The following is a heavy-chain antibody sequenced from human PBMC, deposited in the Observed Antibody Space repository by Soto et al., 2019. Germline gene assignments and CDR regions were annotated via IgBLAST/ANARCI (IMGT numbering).Heavy chain of an antibody. CDR3: SKLPVQSGPGNYLFGLDV. V-gene: IGHV3-73*01. CDR2: IRRKAYSYAT. J-gene: IGHJ6*02. Sequence: GSLRLSCAASGFTFSDSDIHWVRQASGKGLEWVGRIRRKAYSYATAYAVSVEDRFTVSRDDSKNTAYLQMNSLKAEDTAVYYCSKLPVQSGPGNYLFGLDVWGQRTTVTVSS. CDR1: GFTFSDSD. D-gene: IGHD1-26*01.